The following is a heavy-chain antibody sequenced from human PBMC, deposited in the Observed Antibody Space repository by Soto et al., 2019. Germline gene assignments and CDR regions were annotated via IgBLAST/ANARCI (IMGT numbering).Heavy chain of an antibody. J-gene: IGHJ5*02. CDR3: ARRPRGGYCTNGVCRGAWFDP. CDR2: INHSGST. V-gene: IGHV4-34*01. Sequence: PSETLSLTCAVYGGSFSGYYWSWIRQPPGKGLEWIGEINHSGSTNYNPSLKSRVTISVDTSKNQFSLKLSSVTAADTAVYYCARRPRGGYCTNGVCRGAWFDPWGQGTLVTVSS. D-gene: IGHD2-8*01. CDR1: GGSFSGYY.